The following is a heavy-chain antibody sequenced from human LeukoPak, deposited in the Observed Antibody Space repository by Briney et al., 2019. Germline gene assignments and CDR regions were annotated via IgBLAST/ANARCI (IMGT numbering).Heavy chain of an antibody. CDR1: GYTFTTYD. CDR2: MNPNSGNT. V-gene: IGHV1-8*01. Sequence: ASVNVSCKASGYTFTTYDINWVRQATGQGLEWMGWMNPNSGNTGYTQKFQGRVTMTRNTSISTAYMELSNLRSEDTAVYYCARGRGSGHKENWFDPWGQGTLVTVSS. D-gene: IGHD6-19*01. CDR3: ARGRGSGHKENWFDP. J-gene: IGHJ5*02.